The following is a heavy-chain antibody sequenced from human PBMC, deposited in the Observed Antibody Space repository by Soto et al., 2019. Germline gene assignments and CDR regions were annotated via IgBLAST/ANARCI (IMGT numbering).Heavy chain of an antibody. CDR1: GFTFSSYA. J-gene: IGHJ5*02. V-gene: IGHV3-23*01. CDR2: ISGSGGST. D-gene: IGHD1-1*01. Sequence: GGSLRLSCAASGFTFSSYAMSWVRQAPGKGLKWVSVISGSGGSTSYADSVKGRFTISRDNSKNTLYLQINSLRVEDTAVYYCAKDDVTGWNRNWFEPWGQGTLVTVSS. CDR3: AKDDVTGWNRNWFEP.